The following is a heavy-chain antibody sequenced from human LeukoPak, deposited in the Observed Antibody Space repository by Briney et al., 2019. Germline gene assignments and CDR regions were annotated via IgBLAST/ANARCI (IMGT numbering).Heavy chain of an antibody. Sequence: ASVKVSCKVSGYTLTELSMHWVRQAPGKGLEWMGGFDPEDGETIYAQKFQGRVTMTEDTSTDTAYMELSSLRSEDTAVYYCARSYSGSYWESATSTFDIWGQGTMVTVSS. D-gene: IGHD1-26*01. J-gene: IGHJ3*02. CDR3: ARSYSGSYWESATSTFDI. CDR1: GYTLTELS. CDR2: FDPEDGET. V-gene: IGHV1-24*01.